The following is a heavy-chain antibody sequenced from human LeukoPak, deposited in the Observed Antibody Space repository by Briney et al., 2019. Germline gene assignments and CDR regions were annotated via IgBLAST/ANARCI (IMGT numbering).Heavy chain of an antibody. CDR2: IYYSGST. D-gene: IGHD1-26*01. Sequence: PSETLSLTCTVSGGSISSYYWSWIRQPPGKGLEWIGYIYYSGSTYYNPSLKSRVTISVDTSKNQFSLKLSSVTAADTAVYYCASPVGATTGFDYWGQGTLVTVSS. CDR3: ASPVGATTGFDY. J-gene: IGHJ4*02. CDR1: GGSISSYY. V-gene: IGHV4-59*08.